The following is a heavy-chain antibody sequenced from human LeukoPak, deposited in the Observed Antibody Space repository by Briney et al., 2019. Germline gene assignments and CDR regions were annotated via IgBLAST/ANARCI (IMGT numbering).Heavy chain of an antibody. CDR3: ARDHNIVVVPAANYFDY. D-gene: IGHD2-2*01. J-gene: IGHJ4*02. CDR1: GYTFTSYY. CDR2: INPSCGST. V-gene: IGHV1-46*03. Sequence: ASVKVSCKASGYTFTSYYMHWVRQAPGQGLEGMGIINPSCGSTSYAEKFQGRVTMTRVPSTSTVYMALSSLRSEDTAVYSCARDHNIVVVPAANYFDYWGQGTLVTVSS.